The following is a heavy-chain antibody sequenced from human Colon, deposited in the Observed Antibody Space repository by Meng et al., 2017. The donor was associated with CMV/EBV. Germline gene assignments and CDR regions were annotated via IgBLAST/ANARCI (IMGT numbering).Heavy chain of an antibody. V-gene: IGHV3-74*01. CDR2: INSEGSRT. CDR1: GLTFSDFA. Sequence: GESLKISCVASGLTFSDFAMHWVRQAPGKGLVWVSRINSEGSRTDYADSVKGRFTISRDSAKNTLYLQMNSLRAEDTAVYYCARVSGASWFDPWGQGTLVTVSS. CDR3: ARVSGASWFDP. D-gene: IGHD7-27*01. J-gene: IGHJ5*02.